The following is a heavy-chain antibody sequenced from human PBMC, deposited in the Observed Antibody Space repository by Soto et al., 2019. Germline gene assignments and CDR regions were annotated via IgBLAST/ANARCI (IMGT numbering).Heavy chain of an antibody. Sequence: GGSLRLSCAASGFTFSSYAMHWVRQAPGKGLEWVAVISYDGSNKYYADSVKGRFTISRDNSKNTLYLQMNSLRAEDTAVYYCARDSSNGDFWSGYYARGYWGQGTLVTVSS. D-gene: IGHD3-3*01. CDR1: GFTFSSYA. V-gene: IGHV3-30-3*01. CDR3: ARDSSNGDFWSGYYARGY. J-gene: IGHJ4*02. CDR2: ISYDGSNK.